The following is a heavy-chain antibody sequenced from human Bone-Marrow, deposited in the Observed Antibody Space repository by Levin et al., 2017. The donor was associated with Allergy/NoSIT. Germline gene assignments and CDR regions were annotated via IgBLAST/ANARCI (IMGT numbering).Heavy chain of an antibody. CDR1: GFTFSTYG. D-gene: IGHD6-13*01. J-gene: IGHJ6*02. CDR2: ISESGGTT. V-gene: IGHV3-23*01. CDR3: AGRHPSSSWSYYYAMDV. Sequence: GESLKISCAASGFTFSTYGMSWVRQAPGKGLEWVSAISESGGTTYYADSVRGQFTISRDNSKNTLYLQMHSLRAEDTAVYYCAGRHPSSSWSYYYAMDVWGQGTAVTVSS.